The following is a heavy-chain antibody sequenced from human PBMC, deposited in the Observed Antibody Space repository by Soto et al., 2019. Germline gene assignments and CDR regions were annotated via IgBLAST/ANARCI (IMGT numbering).Heavy chain of an antibody. CDR3: ARQRRPTMVRGSGWFDP. J-gene: IGHJ5*02. CDR1: GGSFSGYY. V-gene: IGHV4-34*01. CDR2: INHSGST. Sequence: QGQLQQWGAGLLKPSETLSLTCAAYGGSFSGYYWSGIRQPPGKGRGWIGEINHSGSTNYNPSLKSRVTISVDTSKNQFSLKLSSVTAADTAVYYCARQRRPTMVRGSGWFDPWGQGTLVTVSS. D-gene: IGHD3-10*01.